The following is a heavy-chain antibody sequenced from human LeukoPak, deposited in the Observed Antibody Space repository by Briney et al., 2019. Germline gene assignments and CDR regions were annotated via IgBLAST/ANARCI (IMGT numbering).Heavy chain of an antibody. CDR3: AEGVYSGYDSGAFDI. V-gene: IGHV1-69*06. CDR2: IIPIFGTA. CDR1: GGTFSSYA. Sequence: TVKVSCKASGGTFSSYAISWVRQTPAQGLERVGGIIPIFGTANYAQKFQGRVTITADKSTSTAYMELSSLRSEDTAVYYCAEGVYSGYDSGAFDIWGQGTMVTVSP. D-gene: IGHD5-12*01. J-gene: IGHJ3*02.